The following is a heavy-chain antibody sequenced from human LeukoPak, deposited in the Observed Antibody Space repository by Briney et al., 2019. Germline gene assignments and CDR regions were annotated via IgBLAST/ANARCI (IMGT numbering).Heavy chain of an antibody. V-gene: IGHV3-9*01. J-gene: IGHJ4*02. CDR1: GFTFDNYA. CDR3: AKVRGTYSSGYFFDY. CDR2: ISWNSGYI. D-gene: IGHD6-19*01. Sequence: GRFLRLSCAASGFTFDNYAMHWVRQAPGKGLEWLSIISWNSGYIGYADSVKGRFTISRDNAKKSLDLQMNSLRAEDTAFYYCAKVRGTYSSGYFFDYWGQGTLVTVSS.